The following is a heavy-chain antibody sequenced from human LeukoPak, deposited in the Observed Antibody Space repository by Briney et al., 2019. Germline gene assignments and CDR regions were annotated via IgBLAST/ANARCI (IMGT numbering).Heavy chain of an antibody. CDR2: ITWNGGST. Sequence: GGSLRLSCTAAGFSFDDYGMSWVRQIPGKGLEWVAGITWNGGSTDYAVSVRGRFTISRDNSKNTLYLQMNSLRAEDTAVYYCVRGARIVVVTATLRGWFDAWGQGTLVTVSS. CDR3: VRGARIVVVTATLRGWFDA. D-gene: IGHD2-21*02. CDR1: GFSFDDYG. J-gene: IGHJ5*02. V-gene: IGHV3-20*04.